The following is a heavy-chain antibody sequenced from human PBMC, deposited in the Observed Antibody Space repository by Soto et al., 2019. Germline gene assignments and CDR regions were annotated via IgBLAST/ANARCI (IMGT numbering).Heavy chain of an antibody. D-gene: IGHD5-12*01. Sequence: EVQLLESGGGLVQPGGSLRLSGPASGFTFSGLAMIWVRQAPGKGLEWVSSVDYSGVYTFYAASVKGRFTTSRDNSKNMVYLELNSLRAEDTAVYYCAKRSGGFSEFDFWGQGALVIVSS. CDR3: AKRSGGFSEFDF. J-gene: IGHJ5*01. CDR1: GFTFSGLA. V-gene: IGHV3-23*01. CDR2: VDYSGVYT.